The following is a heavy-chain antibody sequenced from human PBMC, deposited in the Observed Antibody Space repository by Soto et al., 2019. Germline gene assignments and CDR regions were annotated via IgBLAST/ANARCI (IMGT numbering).Heavy chain of an antibody. D-gene: IGHD2-15*01. J-gene: IGHJ4*02. CDR3: VRTSLVVAAATREDY. Sequence: PGGSLRLSCAASGLTFSGHWMRWVRQAQGKGLVWVSRINSDGSSTSYADSVKGRFTISRDNAKNTLYLQMNSLRAEDTAVYYCVRTSLVVAAATREDYWGQGTLVTVSS. CDR1: GLTFSGHW. CDR2: INSDGSST. V-gene: IGHV3-74*01.